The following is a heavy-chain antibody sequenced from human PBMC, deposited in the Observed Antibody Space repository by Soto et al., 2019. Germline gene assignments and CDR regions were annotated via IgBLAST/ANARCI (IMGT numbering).Heavy chain of an antibody. Sequence: GGSLRLSCAASGFTFSSYGMHWVRQAPGKGLEWVAVIWYDGSNKYYADSVKGRFTISRDNSKNTLYLQMNSLRAEDTAVYYCARDLRYTKTYYYYYYGMDVWGQGTTVTVSS. CDR2: IWYDGSNK. CDR1: GFTFSSYG. J-gene: IGHJ6*02. V-gene: IGHV3-33*01. CDR3: ARDLRYTKTYYYYYYGMDV. D-gene: IGHD1-1*01.